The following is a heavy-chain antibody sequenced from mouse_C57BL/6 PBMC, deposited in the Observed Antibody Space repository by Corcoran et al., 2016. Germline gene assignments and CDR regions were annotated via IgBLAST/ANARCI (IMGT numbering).Heavy chain of an antibody. CDR2: IFPGSGST. V-gene: IGHV1-81*01. CDR1: GYTFTSYG. D-gene: IGHD2-4*01. J-gene: IGHJ2*01. CDR3: ARFYYDYAADY. Sequence: QVQLQQSGAELARPGASVKLSCKASGYTFTSYGISWVKQRTGQGLEWIGWIFPGSGSTYYNEKFKGKATLTVDKSSSTAYMLLSSLTSEDSAVYFCARFYYDYAADYWGQGTTLTVSS.